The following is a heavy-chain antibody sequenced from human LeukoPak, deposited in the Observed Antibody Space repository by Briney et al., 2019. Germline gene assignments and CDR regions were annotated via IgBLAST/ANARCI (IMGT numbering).Heavy chain of an antibody. CDR2: IYYSGST. CDR3: ARQLGYYDSSGLDAFDI. J-gene: IGHJ3*02. CDR1: GGSISSSDFY. V-gene: IGHV4-61*05. D-gene: IGHD3-22*01. Sequence: SETLSLTCTVSGGSISSSDFYWGWIRQPPGKGVVWIGYIYYSGSTNYNPSLKSRVTISVDASKNQFSLKLSSVTAADTAVYYCARQLGYYDSSGLDAFDIWGQGTMVTVSS.